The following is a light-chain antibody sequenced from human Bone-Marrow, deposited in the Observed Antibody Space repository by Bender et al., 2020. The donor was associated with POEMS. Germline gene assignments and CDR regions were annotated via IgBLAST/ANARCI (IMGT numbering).Light chain of an antibody. Sequence: QSVLTQPPSASGTPGQRVTISCSGGSSNIGAHAVNWYQHLPGTAPQLLIYSSHRRPSEVPDRFSGSRSGTSASLAISGLQSEDEADYDCAVWDDSLNGWVFGGGTKLTVL. V-gene: IGLV1-44*01. CDR3: AVWDDSLNGWV. CDR2: SSH. CDR1: SSNIGAHA. J-gene: IGLJ3*02.